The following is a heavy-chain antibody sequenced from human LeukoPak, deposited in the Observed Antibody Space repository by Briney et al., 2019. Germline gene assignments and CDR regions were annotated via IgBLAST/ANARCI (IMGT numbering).Heavy chain of an antibody. Sequence: PGGSLRLSCAASGFTFSSYSMNWVRQAPGKGLEWVSYISSSSSTIYYADSVKGRFTISRDNAKNSLYLQMNSLRAEDTAVYYCAKAQYYYGSGSYVDYWGQGTLVTVSS. CDR2: ISSSSSTI. CDR3: AKAQYYYGSGSYVDY. V-gene: IGHV3-48*04. CDR1: GFTFSSYS. D-gene: IGHD3-10*01. J-gene: IGHJ4*02.